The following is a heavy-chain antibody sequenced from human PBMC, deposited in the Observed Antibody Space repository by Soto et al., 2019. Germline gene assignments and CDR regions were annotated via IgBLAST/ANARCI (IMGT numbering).Heavy chain of an antibody. CDR3: ARVSYFRGFDWLFAFDS. J-gene: IGHJ4*02. CDR1: GDSLRNHY. CDR2: IFYSGDT. D-gene: IGHD3-9*01. Sequence: PSETLSLTCSVSGDSLRNHYWSWIRRPPGSRLEWLGHIFYSGDTSSYNPSLKSRVSMSVDTSKNQFSLKLRSVSADDTAVYFCARVSYFRGFDWLFAFDSWGQGALVTVSS. V-gene: IGHV4-59*11.